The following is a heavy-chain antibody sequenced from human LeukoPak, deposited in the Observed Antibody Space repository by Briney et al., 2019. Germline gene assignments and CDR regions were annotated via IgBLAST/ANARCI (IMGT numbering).Heavy chain of an antibody. CDR3: ARDKNDAFDI. CDR1: GFTFSSYE. J-gene: IGHJ3*02. CDR2: ISSSGSTI. V-gene: IGHV3-48*03. Sequence: GGSLRLSCAASGFTFSSYEMNWVRQAPGKGLEWVSYISSSGSTIYYADSVKGRFTISRDNAKNSLCLQMNSLRAEDTAVYYCARDKNDAFDIWGQGTMVTVSS.